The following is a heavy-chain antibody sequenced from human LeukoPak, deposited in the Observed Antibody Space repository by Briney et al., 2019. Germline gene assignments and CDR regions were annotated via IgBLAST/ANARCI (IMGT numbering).Heavy chain of an antibody. CDR1: GSTFSSYA. V-gene: IGHV3-30-3*01. D-gene: IGHD1-1*01. Sequence: GGSLRLSCAASGSTFSSYAMHWVRQAPGKGLEWVAVISYDGTNKYADSVKGRFTISRDNSKNTLYLQMNSLRAEDTAVFYCTREANDFKFDYWGQGTLVTVSS. J-gene: IGHJ4*02. CDR3: TREANDFKFDY. CDR2: ISYDGTNK.